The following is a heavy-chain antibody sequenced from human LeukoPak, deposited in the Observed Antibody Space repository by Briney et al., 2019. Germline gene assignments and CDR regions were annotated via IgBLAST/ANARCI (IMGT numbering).Heavy chain of an antibody. V-gene: IGHV4-59*08. J-gene: IGHJ6*03. Sequence: PSETLSLTCTVPGGSISSYYWSWIRQPPGKGLEWIGYIYYSGSTNYNPSLKSRVTISVDTSKNQLSLKLSSVTAADTAVYYCARSSPYGHRSRYYYYYYMDVWGKGTTVTVSS. CDR3: ARSSPYGHRSRYYYYYYMDV. D-gene: IGHD3-10*01. CDR2: IYYSGST. CDR1: GGSISSYY.